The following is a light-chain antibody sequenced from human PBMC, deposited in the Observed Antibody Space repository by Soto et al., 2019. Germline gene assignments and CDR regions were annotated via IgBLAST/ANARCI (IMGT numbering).Light chain of an antibody. CDR2: DAS. CDR3: QQYNSYWYT. Sequence: DIQMTQSPSTLSASVGDRVTITCRASQSISSWLAWYQQKPGKAPKLLIYDASSLESGVPSRFSGSGSGTEFTLTISSLKPDDFATYYCQQYNSYWYTFGQGTKLEIK. CDR1: QSISSW. J-gene: IGKJ2*01. V-gene: IGKV1-5*01.